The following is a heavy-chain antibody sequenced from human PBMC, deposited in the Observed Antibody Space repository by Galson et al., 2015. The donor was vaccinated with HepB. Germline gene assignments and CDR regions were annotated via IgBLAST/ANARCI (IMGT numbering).Heavy chain of an antibody. V-gene: IGHV7-4-1*02. CDR1: GYTFTDYV. CDR3: ARSPLRFLDWLPYYDYYYMDV. J-gene: IGHJ6*03. Sequence: SVKVSCKASGYTFTDYVVDWVRQAPGQGLEWMGWMNTNTGKPTYAPGFAGRFVFSLDTSVTTAYLQISSLETDEPAVYYCARSPLRFLDWLPYYDYYYMDVWGEGTTVTVSS. CDR2: MNTNTGKP. D-gene: IGHD3-3*01.